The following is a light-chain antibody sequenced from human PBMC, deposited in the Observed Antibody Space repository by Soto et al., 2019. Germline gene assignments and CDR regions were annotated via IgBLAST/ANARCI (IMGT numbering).Light chain of an antibody. CDR2: AAS. Sequence: DIQMTQSPSSLSASVGDRVTITCRASQSISSYLNWYQQKPGKAPKLLIYAASSLQSGVPSWFGGSGSGTDLPHTISNLQPEDFEISYCQQSYRPPWPFGQGPMGEIK. CDR1: QSISSY. J-gene: IGKJ1*01. V-gene: IGKV1-39*01. CDR3: QQSYRPPWP.